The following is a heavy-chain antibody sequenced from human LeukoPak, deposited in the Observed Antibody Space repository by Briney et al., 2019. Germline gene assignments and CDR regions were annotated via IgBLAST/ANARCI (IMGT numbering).Heavy chain of an antibody. V-gene: IGHV3-23*01. CDR3: AKTSDYYDSSGYFDY. D-gene: IGHD3-22*01. J-gene: IGHJ4*02. CDR2: ISGSGGST. CDR1: GFTFSSYA. Sequence: GGSLRLSCAASGFTFSSYAMSWVRQAPGKGLEWVSAISGSGGSTYYACSVKGRFTISRDISKNTLYLQMNSLRAEDTAVYYCAKTSDYYDSSGYFDYWGQGTLVTVSS.